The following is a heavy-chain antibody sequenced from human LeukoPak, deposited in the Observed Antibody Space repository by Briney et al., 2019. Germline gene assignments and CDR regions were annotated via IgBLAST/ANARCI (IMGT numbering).Heavy chain of an antibody. J-gene: IGHJ4*02. V-gene: IGHV5-51*01. CDR2: IYPDDSDT. D-gene: IGHD3-22*01. CDR1: GYSFTSYW. Sequence: PGESLKISCKGSGYSFTSYWIGWVRQMPGKGLEWMGIIYPDDSDTRYSPSFQGQVTISADKSISTAYLQWSSLKASDTAMYYCARCHYDSSGYYYGSYDYWGRGTLVTVSS. CDR3: ARCHYDSSGYYYGSYDY.